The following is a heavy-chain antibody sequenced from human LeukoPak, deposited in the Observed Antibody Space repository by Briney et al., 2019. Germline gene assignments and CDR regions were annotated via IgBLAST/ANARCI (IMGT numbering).Heavy chain of an antibody. J-gene: IGHJ4*02. CDR2: IYPGDSDT. D-gene: IGHD3-22*01. Sequence: GESLKISCKGSGYGFTSYWIGWVRQMPGKGLEWMGIIYPGDSDTRYSPSFQGQVTISADKSISTAYLQWSSLKASDTAMYYCARLISDDAGSSGLDYWGQGTLVTVSS. CDR1: GYGFTSYW. CDR3: ARLISDDAGSSGLDY. V-gene: IGHV5-51*01.